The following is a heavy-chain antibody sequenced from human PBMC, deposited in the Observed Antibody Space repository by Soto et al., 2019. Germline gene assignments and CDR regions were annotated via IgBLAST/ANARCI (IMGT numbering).Heavy chain of an antibody. CDR2: IYYSGST. Sequence: SETLSLTCTVSGGSISSGVYYWSWIRQHPGKGLEWIGYIYYSGSTYYNPSLKSRVTISVDTSKNQFSLKLSSVTAADTAVYYCARGPSGYFDYWGQGTLVTVSS. V-gene: IGHV4-31*03. J-gene: IGHJ4*02. CDR1: GGSISSGVYY. CDR3: ARGPSGYFDY.